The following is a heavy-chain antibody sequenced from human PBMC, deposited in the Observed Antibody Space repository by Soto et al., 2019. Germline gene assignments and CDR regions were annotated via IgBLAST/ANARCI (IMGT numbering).Heavy chain of an antibody. CDR1: GGSFSGYY. CDR3: ARGRYSSSWYYN. Sequence: QVQLQQWGAGLLKPSETLSLTCAVYGGSFSGYYWSWIRQPPGKGLEWIGEINHSGSTNYNPSLKRRVTISVDTSKNQFSLKLSSVTAADTAVYYCARGRYSSSWYYNWGQGTLVTVSS. D-gene: IGHD6-13*01. J-gene: IGHJ4*02. V-gene: IGHV4-34*01. CDR2: INHSGST.